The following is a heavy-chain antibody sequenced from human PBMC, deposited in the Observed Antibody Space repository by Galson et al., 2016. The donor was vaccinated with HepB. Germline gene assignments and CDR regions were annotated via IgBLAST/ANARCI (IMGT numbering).Heavy chain of an antibody. Sequence: SETLSLTCTVSGGSISSSSYFWAWIRQPPGKGLEWIGSIYYSGTTHYNPPLQSRVSISVDTSRNQFSLRLTSVSAADTAMYSCARQDRAGLVNFWGQGTMVTVSS. D-gene: IGHD6-19*01. CDR2: IYYSGTT. J-gene: IGHJ3*01. CDR3: ARQDRAGLVNF. V-gene: IGHV4-39*01. CDR1: GGSISSSSYF.